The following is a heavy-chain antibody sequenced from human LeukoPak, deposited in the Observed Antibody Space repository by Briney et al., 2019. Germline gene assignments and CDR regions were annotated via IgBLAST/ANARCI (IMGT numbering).Heavy chain of an antibody. V-gene: IGHV3-30*18. CDR3: AKEGGNSGWYDFDY. Sequence: GGSLRLSCAASGFTFSSHGMHWVRQAPGMGLEWVALILYDGSNEYYADSVQGRFTISRGSSRNTLYLQMNSLRAEDTAVYYCAKEGGNSGWYDFDYWGQGTLVTVSS. CDR2: ILYDGSNE. CDR1: GFTFSSHG. J-gene: IGHJ4*02. D-gene: IGHD6-19*01.